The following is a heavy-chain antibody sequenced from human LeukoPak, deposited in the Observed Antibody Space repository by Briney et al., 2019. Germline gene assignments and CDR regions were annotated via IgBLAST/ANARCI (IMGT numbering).Heavy chain of an antibody. J-gene: IGHJ5*02. Sequence: SETLSLTCTVSGGSISSYYWSWIRQPAGKGLEWIGRIYTSGSTNYNPSLKSRVTMSVDTSKNQFSLKVSSVTAADTAVYYCASTSSSWYLGWFDPWGQGTLVTVSS. CDR3: ASTSSSWYLGWFDP. D-gene: IGHD6-13*01. V-gene: IGHV4-4*07. CDR2: IYTSGST. CDR1: GGSISSYY.